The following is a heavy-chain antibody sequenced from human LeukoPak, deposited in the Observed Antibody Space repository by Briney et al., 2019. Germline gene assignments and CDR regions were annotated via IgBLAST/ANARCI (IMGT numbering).Heavy chain of an antibody. Sequence: ASVKVSCKASGGTFSSYAISWVRQAPGQGLEWMGGIIPIFGTANYAQKFQGRVTITTDESTSTAYMELSSLRSEDTAVYYCARALGYLDAFDIWGQGTMVTVSS. CDR1: GGTFSSYA. CDR3: ARALGYLDAFDI. D-gene: IGHD7-27*01. CDR2: IIPIFGTA. J-gene: IGHJ3*02. V-gene: IGHV1-69*05.